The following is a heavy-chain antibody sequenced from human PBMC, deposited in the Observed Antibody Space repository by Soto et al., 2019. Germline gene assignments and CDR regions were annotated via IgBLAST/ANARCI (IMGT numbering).Heavy chain of an antibody. Sequence: PGGSLRLSCAASGFTFSNYAMHWVRQAPGKGLEWVTIISYDGGTKYYTDSVKGRFTISRDNSKNTLYLQMNSLRPEDTAVYYCARAPKRFLEWLSSDYWGQGTLVTVSS. CDR1: GFTFSNYA. J-gene: IGHJ4*02. CDR3: ARAPKRFLEWLSSDY. CDR2: ISYDGGTK. D-gene: IGHD3-3*01. V-gene: IGHV3-30-3*01.